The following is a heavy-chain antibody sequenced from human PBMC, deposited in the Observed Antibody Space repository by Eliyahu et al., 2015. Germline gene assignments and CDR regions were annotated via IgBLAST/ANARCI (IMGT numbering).Heavy chain of an antibody. Sequence: EVQLVESGGGLVQPGGSLRLXCAASGXTXXXXWMGWVRQAPGKGPEWVANIKPDGGEKYYLDSVRGRFTVSRDNAKSSLFLQMNSLRAEDTAVYYCATTMTPFHDYRYGMDVWGKGTTVTVSS. CDR3: ATTMTPFHDYRYGMDV. CDR1: GXTXXXXW. V-gene: IGHV3-7*01. CDR2: IKPDGGEK. J-gene: IGHJ6*04. D-gene: IGHD4-17*01.